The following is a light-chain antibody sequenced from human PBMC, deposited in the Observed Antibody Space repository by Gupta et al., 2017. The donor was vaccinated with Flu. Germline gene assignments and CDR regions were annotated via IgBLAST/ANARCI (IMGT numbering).Light chain of an antibody. CDR1: QSADNY. Sequence: EIVLTQSPGPLSLSPGERDTLSCRASQSADNYLAWYKQKPGQAPRLLIYDASNLVPGITGRFXGSXSGTGFXLTIDSIVAEYFVGLDAEQPRTFGXGTQVEIK. V-gene: IGKV3-11*01. CDR3: EQPRT. CDR2: DAS. J-gene: IGKJ5*01.